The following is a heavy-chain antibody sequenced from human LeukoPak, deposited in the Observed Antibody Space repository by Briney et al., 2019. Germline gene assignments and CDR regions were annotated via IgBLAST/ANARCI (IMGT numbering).Heavy chain of an antibody. CDR2: IYYSGST. CDR1: GGSISSSSYY. J-gene: IGHJ6*03. V-gene: IGHV4-39*01. CDR3: ARQDGGYYYYYYMDV. Sequence: PSETLSLTCTVSGGSISSSSYYWGWIRQPPGKGLEWIGSIYYSGSTYYNPSLKSRVTISVDTSKNQFSLKLSSVTAADTAVYNCARQDGGYYYYYYMDVWGKGTTVTVSS.